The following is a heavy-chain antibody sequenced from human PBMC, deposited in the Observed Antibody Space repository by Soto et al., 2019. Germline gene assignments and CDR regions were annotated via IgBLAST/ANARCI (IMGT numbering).Heavy chain of an antibody. V-gene: IGHV4-39*01. CDR2: IYYSGRT. CDR1: GESISSSSYY. Sequence: PETLSLTSIVSGESISSSSYYWGWIRQPPGKGLEWIGSIYYSGRTYYNPSFKSRVTISIDTSKNQFSLKLSSVTATDTAVYFCARQWTTVVTQAYFDHWGQGALVTVSS. D-gene: IGHD2-21*02. CDR3: ARQWTTVVTQAYFDH. J-gene: IGHJ4*02.